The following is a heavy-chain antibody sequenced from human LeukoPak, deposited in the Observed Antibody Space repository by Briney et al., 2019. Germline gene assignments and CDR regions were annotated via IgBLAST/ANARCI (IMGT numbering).Heavy chain of an antibody. CDR1: GYTFTSYW. CDR3: ARHRDGYYDY. D-gene: IGHD5-24*01. Sequence: GESLKISCQGSGYTFTSYWIAWVRQMPGKGLEWMGIIYPGDSDIRYSPSFQGQVTISADKSITTAYLQWSSLKASDTAMYYCARHRDGYYDYWGQGTLVTVPS. J-gene: IGHJ4*02. V-gene: IGHV5-51*01. CDR2: IYPGDSDI.